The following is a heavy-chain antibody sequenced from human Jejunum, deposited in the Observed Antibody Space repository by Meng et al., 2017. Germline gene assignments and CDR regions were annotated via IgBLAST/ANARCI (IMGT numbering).Heavy chain of an antibody. V-gene: IGHV3-48*03. J-gene: IGHJ4*02. D-gene: IGHD2/OR15-2a*01. Sequence: GESLKISCAASGFTFSSYEMNWVRQARGKGLEWGSYISSGGSSIYYADSVKGRFTISRDNAKNSLYLQMNSLRAEDTALYYCARGRNRYYFEYWGQGTLVTVSS. CDR2: ISSGGSSI. CDR1: GFTFSSYE. CDR3: ARGRNRYYFEY.